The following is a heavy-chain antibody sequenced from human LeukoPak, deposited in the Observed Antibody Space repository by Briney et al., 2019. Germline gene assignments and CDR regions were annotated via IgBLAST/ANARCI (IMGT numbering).Heavy chain of an antibody. CDR3: ARHKDSGDYPLDY. J-gene: IGHJ4*02. D-gene: IGHD4-17*01. CDR2: IYYSGNT. CDR1: GGSISSYY. Sequence: SETLSLTCTASGGSISSYYWSWIRQPPGKGLEWIGYIYYSGNTNYNPSLKSRLIMSLDTSKNHFSLKLNSVTAADTAVYYCARHKDSGDYPLDYWGQGILVSVSS. V-gene: IGHV4-59*01.